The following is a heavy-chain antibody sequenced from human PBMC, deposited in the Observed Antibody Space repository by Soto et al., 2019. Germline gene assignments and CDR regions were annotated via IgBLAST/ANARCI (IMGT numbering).Heavy chain of an antibody. CDR1: GYSFTSYW. V-gene: IGHV5-51*01. CDR3: ARHYCSSTSCYPVYYYYYGMDV. D-gene: IGHD2-2*01. Sequence: GSLKISCKGSGYSFTSYWIGWVRQMPGKGLEWMGIIYPGDSDTRYSPSFQGQVTISADKSISTAYLQWSSLKASDTAMYYCARHYCSSTSCYPVYYYYYGMDVWGQGTTVTVSS. J-gene: IGHJ6*02. CDR2: IYPGDSDT.